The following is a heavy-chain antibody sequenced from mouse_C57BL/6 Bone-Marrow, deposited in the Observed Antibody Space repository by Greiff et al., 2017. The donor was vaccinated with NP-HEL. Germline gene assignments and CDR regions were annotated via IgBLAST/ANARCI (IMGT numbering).Heavy chain of an antibody. V-gene: IGHV1-64*01. D-gene: IGHD1-1*01. J-gene: IGHJ2*01. Sequence: QVQLQQPGAELVKPGASVKLSCKASGYTFTSYWMHWVKQRPGQGLEWIGMIHPNSGSTNYNEKFKSKATLTVDKSTSTAYMQLSSLTSEDSAVYYCAAITTVVGEDYIDYWGQGTTLTVSS. CDR2: IHPNSGST. CDR3: AAITTVVGEDYIDY. CDR1: GYTFTSYW.